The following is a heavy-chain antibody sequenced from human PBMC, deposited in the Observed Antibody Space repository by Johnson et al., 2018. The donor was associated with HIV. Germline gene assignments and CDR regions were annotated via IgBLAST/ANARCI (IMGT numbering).Heavy chain of an antibody. CDR1: GFTFSSYG. CDR2: IWYDGSNK. D-gene: IGHD2-21*01. V-gene: IGHV3-33*06. CDR3: AKSYCPGCDGFDI. Sequence: QVQLVESGGGVVQPGRSLRLSCAASGFTFSSYGMHWVRQAPGKGLEWVAVIWYDGSNKYYGDSVKGRFTISRDNSKNTLDLQMNNLRTEDSGVYYCAKSYCPGCDGFDIWGQGTMVTVSS. J-gene: IGHJ3*02.